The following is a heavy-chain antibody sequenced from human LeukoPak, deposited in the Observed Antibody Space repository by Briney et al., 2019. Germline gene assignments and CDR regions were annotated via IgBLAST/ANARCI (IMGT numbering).Heavy chain of an antibody. V-gene: IGHV3-21*01. CDR3: AREKVAVALFDY. CDR2: ISGTSTYI. Sequence: ETLSLTCTVSGGSISSYYWSWIRQPPGKGLEWVSSISGTSTYISYADSVKGRFIISRDNAKNSLFLQVNSLRAEDTAVYYCAREKVAVALFDYWGQGALVTVSS. D-gene: IGHD6-19*01. CDR1: GGSISSYY. J-gene: IGHJ4*02.